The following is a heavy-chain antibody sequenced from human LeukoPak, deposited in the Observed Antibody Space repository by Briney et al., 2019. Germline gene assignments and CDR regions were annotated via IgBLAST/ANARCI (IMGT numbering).Heavy chain of an antibody. V-gene: IGHV6-1*01. Sequence: SQTLSLTCAISGDSVSSNSAAWNWIRQSPSRGLEWLGRTYYRSKWYNDYAVSVKSRITINPDTSKNQFSLQLNSVTPEDTAVYYCARDRKRGWGSVGGRPRYYYYYMDVWGKGTTVTVSS. D-gene: IGHD7-27*01. J-gene: IGHJ6*03. CDR1: GDSVSSNSAA. CDR2: TYYRSKWYN. CDR3: ARDRKRGWGSVGGRPRYYYYYMDV.